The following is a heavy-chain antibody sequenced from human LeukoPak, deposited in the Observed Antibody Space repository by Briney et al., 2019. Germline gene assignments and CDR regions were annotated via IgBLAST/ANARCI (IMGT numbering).Heavy chain of an antibody. Sequence: SSNFMSWVRQAPGKGLEWIGSIYYSGSTYYNPSLKSRVTISVDTSKNQFSLKLSSVTAADTAVYYCAREPSGGGYENYWGQGTLVTVSS. J-gene: IGHJ4*02. V-gene: IGHV4-39*07. CDR3: AREPSGGGYENY. D-gene: IGHD5-12*01. CDR2: IYYSGST. CDR1: SSNF.